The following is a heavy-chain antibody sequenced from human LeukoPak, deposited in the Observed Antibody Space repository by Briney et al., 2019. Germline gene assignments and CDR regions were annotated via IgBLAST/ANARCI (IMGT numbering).Heavy chain of an antibody. V-gene: IGHV3-43D*03. CDR1: GFPFDDYA. J-gene: IGHJ6*03. Sequence: GGSLRLSCAASGFPFDDYAMLWVRQAPGKGLEWVSFISWHGGTTYYADSVKGRFTISRDNSKNGLYLQMNSLRPEDTAIYYCAREGFTSSWLYYYYYMDVWDKGTTVTVSS. CDR2: ISWHGGTT. CDR3: AREGFTSSWLYYYYYMDV. D-gene: IGHD6-13*01.